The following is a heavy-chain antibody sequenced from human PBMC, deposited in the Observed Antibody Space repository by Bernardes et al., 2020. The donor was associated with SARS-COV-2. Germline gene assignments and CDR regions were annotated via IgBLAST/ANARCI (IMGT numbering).Heavy chain of an antibody. Sequence: GGSLRLSCAASGFTFSDSAIHWVRLASGKGLEWVGRIKSRANSYATAYAASVKGRFTLSRDDSKNSAYLQMNSLKTEDTAVYYCTRITCTSTSCSYYGMDVWGQGTTVTVSS. CDR1: GFTFSDSA. V-gene: IGHV3-73*01. J-gene: IGHJ6*02. CDR2: IKSRANSYAT. CDR3: TRITCTSTSCSYYGMDV. D-gene: IGHD2-2*01.